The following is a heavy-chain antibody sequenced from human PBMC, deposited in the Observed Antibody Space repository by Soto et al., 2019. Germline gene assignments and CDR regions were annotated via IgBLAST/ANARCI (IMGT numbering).Heavy chain of an antibody. CDR1: GFTFSNYA. CDR3: ATAIGGAGTRAGMDV. J-gene: IGHJ6*02. CDR2: ISASGGTT. Sequence: EVQLLESGGGLVQPGGSLRLSCAASGFTFSNYAMSWVRQAPGKGLEWVSAISASGGTTYYADSVKGRFTTSRDNSKNTLDLQMNSLRAEDTAVYYCATAIGGAGTRAGMDVWGQGTTVTVSS. V-gene: IGHV3-23*01. D-gene: IGHD6-13*01.